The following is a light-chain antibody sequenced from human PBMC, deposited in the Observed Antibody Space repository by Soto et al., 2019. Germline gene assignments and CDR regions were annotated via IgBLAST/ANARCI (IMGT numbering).Light chain of an antibody. CDR2: DVS. V-gene: IGLV2-14*03. Sequence: QSVLTQPASVSGSPGQSITISCTGTSSDIGGYNYVSWYQQLPGKVPKLIIYDVSNRPSGVSDSFSGSKSGNAASLTISGLQAEDEADYYCSSYTSTSTLYVFGTGTKVTVL. CDR3: SSYTSTSTLYV. J-gene: IGLJ1*01. CDR1: SSDIGGYNY.